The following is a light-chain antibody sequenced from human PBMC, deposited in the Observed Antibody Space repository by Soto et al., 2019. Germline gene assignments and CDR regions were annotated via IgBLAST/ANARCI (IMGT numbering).Light chain of an antibody. V-gene: IGKV3-20*01. Sequence: EIVLTQSPGTLSLSPGERATLSCRASQSVSSSYLAWYQQKPGQAPRLLIYGASSRATGIPDRFSGSGSGTDFTLTIRRLEPEDCAVYYCQQYGSSPRVFTFGPGTKVDIK. J-gene: IGKJ3*01. CDR1: QSVSSSY. CDR2: GAS. CDR3: QQYGSSPRVFT.